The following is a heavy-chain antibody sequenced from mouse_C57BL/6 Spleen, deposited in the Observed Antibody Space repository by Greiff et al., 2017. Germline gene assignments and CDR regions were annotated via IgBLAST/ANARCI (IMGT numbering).Heavy chain of an antibody. J-gene: IGHJ2*01. CDR1: GYAFSSSW. Sequence: QVQLQQSGPELVKPGASVKISCKASGYAFSSSWMNWVQQRPGKGLEWIGRIYPGDGDTNYNGTFKGKATLTADKSSSTAYLQLSSLTSEDSAVYFCADGSPDDWGQGTTLTVSS. CDR3: ADGSPDD. D-gene: IGHD1-1*01. CDR2: IYPGDGDT. V-gene: IGHV1-82*01.